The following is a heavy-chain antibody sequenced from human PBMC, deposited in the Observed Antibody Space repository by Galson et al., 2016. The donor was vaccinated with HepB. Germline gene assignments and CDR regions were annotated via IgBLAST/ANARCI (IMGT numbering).Heavy chain of an antibody. D-gene: IGHD3-10*01. CDR2: ISGSGGST. CDR3: ARESDYNIHSFDY. CDR1: GFSVSSKY. J-gene: IGHJ4*02. Sequence: SLRLSCAASGFSVSSKYMSWVRQIPGKGLEWVSYISGSGGSTFYADSVKGRFTISRDNSKNTLDLQMSSLRVEDTAVYYCARESDYNIHSFDYWGQGTLVTVSS. V-gene: IGHV3-23*01.